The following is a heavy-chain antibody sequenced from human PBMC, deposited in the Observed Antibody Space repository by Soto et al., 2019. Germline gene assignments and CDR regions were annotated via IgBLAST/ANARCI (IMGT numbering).Heavy chain of an antibody. CDR1: GGTFSSYA. V-gene: IGHV1-69*13. J-gene: IGHJ3*02. Sequence: GASVKVSCKASGGTFSSYAISWVRQAPGQGLELMGGIIPIFGTANYAQKFQGRVTITADESMSTAYMELSSLRSEDTAVYYCARERVLMVYANSRGAFDIWGQGTMVTV. CDR2: IIPIFGTA. D-gene: IGHD2-8*01. CDR3: ARERVLMVYANSRGAFDI.